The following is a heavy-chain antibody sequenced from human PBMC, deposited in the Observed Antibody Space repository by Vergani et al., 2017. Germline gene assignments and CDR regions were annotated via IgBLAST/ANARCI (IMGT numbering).Heavy chain of an antibody. CDR2: IYYSGST. Sequence: QVQLQESGPGLVKPSQTLSLTCTVSGGSVSSGDYYWSWIRPPPGKGLEWIGYIYYSGSTDYNPSLKNRVSISLDKSKNQFSLWVNSVTAADTAVYFCARASLRALVGYYYYMDVWGKGKTVVVSS. D-gene: IGHD3-16*02. J-gene: IGHJ6*03. CDR1: GGSVSSGDYY. V-gene: IGHV4-30-4*08. CDR3: ARASLRALVGYYYYMDV.